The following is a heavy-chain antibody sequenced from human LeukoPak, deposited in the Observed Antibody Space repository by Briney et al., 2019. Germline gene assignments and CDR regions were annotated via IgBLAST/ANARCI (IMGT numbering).Heavy chain of an antibody. CDR2: INHSGST. D-gene: IGHD3-10*01. CDR1: GGSFSGYY. J-gene: IGHJ6*03. Sequence: PSETLSLTCAVYGGSFSGYYWSWIRQPPGKGLEWIGEINHSGSTNYNPSLKSRVTISVDTSKNQFSLKLSSVTAEDTAVYYCARDNTYYYGSGSYTMDVWGKGTTVTVSS. CDR3: ARDNTYYYGSGSYTMDV. V-gene: IGHV4-34*01.